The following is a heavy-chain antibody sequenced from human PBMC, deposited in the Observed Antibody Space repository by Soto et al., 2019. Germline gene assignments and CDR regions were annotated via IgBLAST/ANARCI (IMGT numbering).Heavy chain of an antibody. J-gene: IGHJ5*02. V-gene: IGHV4-4*07. CDR1: GGSISGYY. CDR3: ARDHSDHLWFGGGFDP. CDR2: IYGSGSV. Sequence: QVQLQESGPRLVQPSETLSLICSVSGGSISGYYWSWIRQPAGKGLEWIGRIYGSGSVDYHPSLKRRVTMSVDTSKNHFSLKLSSVTAADTAVYYCARDHSDHLWFGGGFDPWGQGILVTVSA. D-gene: IGHD3-10*01.